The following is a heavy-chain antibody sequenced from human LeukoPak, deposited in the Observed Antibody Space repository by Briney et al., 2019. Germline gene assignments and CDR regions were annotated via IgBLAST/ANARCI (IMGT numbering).Heavy chain of an antibody. CDR2: INHSGST. CDR1: GGSFSGYY. D-gene: IGHD3-3*01. Sequence: SETLSLTCAVCGGSFSGYYWSWIRQPPGKGLEWIGEINHSGSTNYNPSLKSRVTISVDTSKNQFSLKLSSVTAADTAVYYCAREYRRYDFWNNYYYMDVWGKGTTVTVSS. V-gene: IGHV4-34*01. J-gene: IGHJ6*03. CDR3: AREYRRYDFWNNYYYMDV.